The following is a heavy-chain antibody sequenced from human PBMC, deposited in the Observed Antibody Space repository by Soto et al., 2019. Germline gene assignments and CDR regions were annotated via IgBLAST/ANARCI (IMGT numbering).Heavy chain of an antibody. V-gene: IGHV4-34*01. Sequence: SETLSLTCAVYGGSVNGYFWSWFRQPPGKGLEWIGEINHTGGTHYNPSLMSRVSMSVDTSKNQFSLSLSSVTAAATSIYYCATRRAGFGLLITPFDPWGQGTKVTVGS. CDR1: GGSVNGYF. CDR2: INHTGGT. D-gene: IGHD3-3*01. CDR3: ATRRAGFGLLITPFDP. J-gene: IGHJ5*02.